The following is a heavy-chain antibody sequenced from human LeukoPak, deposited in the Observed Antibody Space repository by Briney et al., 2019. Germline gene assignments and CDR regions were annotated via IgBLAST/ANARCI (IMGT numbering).Heavy chain of an antibody. J-gene: IGHJ4*02. CDR1: GFTFSIYA. Sequence: PGASLRLSCAASGFTFSIYAMSWVRQAPGKGLEWVSAISGRGTTYYADSVKGRFTISRDNSKNTLYLQMNSLRAEDTAVYYCAKDPMIRGSTYDYWGPGTLVTVSS. D-gene: IGHD3-10*01. CDR2: ISGRGTT. CDR3: AKDPMIRGSTYDY. V-gene: IGHV3-23*01.